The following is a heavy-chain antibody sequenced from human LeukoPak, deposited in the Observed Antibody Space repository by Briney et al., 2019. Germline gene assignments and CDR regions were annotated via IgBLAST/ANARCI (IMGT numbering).Heavy chain of an antibody. Sequence: TGGSLRLSRAASGFTFSSCAMHWVRQAPGKGLEWVSVIYPGGYTYYADSVQGRFTISRDNSKNTLYLQMNSLRADDTAMYYCARDHSGWSDFDYWGQGTLVTVSS. J-gene: IGHJ4*02. CDR2: IYPGGYT. D-gene: IGHD6-19*01. CDR1: GFTFSSCA. CDR3: ARDHSGWSDFDY. V-gene: IGHV3-53*01.